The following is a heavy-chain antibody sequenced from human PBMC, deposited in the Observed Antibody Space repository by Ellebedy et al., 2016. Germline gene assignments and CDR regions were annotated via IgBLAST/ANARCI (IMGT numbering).Heavy chain of an antibody. Sequence: GGSLRLSXAASGFTFSRFWMSWVRQAPGKGLEWVANINQDGSEKYYVDSVKGRFTISRDNAKNSLFLQMNSLRVEDTAVYYCARDGSEWSRDYWGQGTLVTVSS. V-gene: IGHV3-7*01. CDR2: INQDGSEK. J-gene: IGHJ4*02. CDR3: ARDGSEWSRDY. CDR1: GFTFSRFW. D-gene: IGHD3-3*01.